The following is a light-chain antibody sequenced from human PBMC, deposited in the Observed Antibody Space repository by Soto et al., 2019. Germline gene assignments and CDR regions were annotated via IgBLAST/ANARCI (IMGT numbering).Light chain of an antibody. CDR3: QQGHSNPIT. CDR2: AAS. J-gene: IGKJ5*01. Sequence: DIQVTQCPSSLSASVWDRVSITCRASQSISSYLNWYQQKPGKAPKLLIYAASSLQSGVPSRFSGSGSGTDFTLTISSLQPEDFATYYCQQGHSNPITLGQGTRLEIK. CDR1: QSISSY. V-gene: IGKV1-39*01.